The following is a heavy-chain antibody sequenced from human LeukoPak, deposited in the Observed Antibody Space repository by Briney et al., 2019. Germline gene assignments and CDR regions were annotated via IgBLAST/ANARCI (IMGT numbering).Heavy chain of an antibody. CDR3: ARTQSSLLLDY. D-gene: IGHD2-15*01. CDR1: GYIFTSYG. Sequence: GASLKVSCKASGYIFTSYGIIWVRQAPGQGLQWMGWISAHNGNTNYAQKLQGRVTMTTDKSNSTVYLELRSLRADDTAVYYCARTQSSLLLDYWGQGTLVTVSS. V-gene: IGHV1-18*01. CDR2: ISAHNGNT. J-gene: IGHJ4*02.